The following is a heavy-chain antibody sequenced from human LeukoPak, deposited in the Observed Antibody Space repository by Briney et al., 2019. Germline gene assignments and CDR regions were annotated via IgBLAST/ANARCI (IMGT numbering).Heavy chain of an antibody. Sequence: GASVKVSCEASGYTFTSYGISWVRQAPGQGLEWMGWISAYNGNTNYAQKLQGRVTMTTDTSTSTAYMELRSLRSDDTAVYYCARVRIQLWPDYYYYYGMDVWGQGTTVTVSS. CDR2: ISAYNGNT. V-gene: IGHV1-18*01. J-gene: IGHJ6*02. D-gene: IGHD5-18*01. CDR1: GYTFTSYG. CDR3: ARVRIQLWPDYYYYYGMDV.